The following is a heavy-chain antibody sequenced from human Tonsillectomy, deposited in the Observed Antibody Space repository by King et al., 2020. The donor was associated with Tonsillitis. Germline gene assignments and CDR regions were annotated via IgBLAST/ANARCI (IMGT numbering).Heavy chain of an antibody. D-gene: IGHD1-14*01. CDR1: GGSINGHS. CDR3: ARGSEEDPNWSDP. J-gene: IGHJ5*02. Sequence: QLQESGPGLVKPSQTLSLTCVVSGGSINGHSWTWIRQSPGRGLEWIGYIYYIGSTYYNPSLKSRVTISLDTSKNQFSLKMNSVTAADTAVYYCARGSEEDPNWSDPWGQGILVTVSS. CDR2: IYYIGST. V-gene: IGHV4-30-4*07.